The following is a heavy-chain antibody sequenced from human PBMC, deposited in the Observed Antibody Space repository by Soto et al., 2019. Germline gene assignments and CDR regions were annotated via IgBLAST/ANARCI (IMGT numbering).Heavy chain of an antibody. J-gene: IGHJ5*02. CDR1: GYSFTSYW. D-gene: IGHD3-3*01. CDR3: ARGGFDFWSGYYWFDP. Sequence: PGESLKISCKGSGYSFTSYWINWVRQATGQGLEWMGWMNPNSGNTGYAQKFQGRVTMTRNTSISTAYMELSSLRSEDTAVYYCARGGFDFWSGYYWFDPWGQGTLVTVSS. CDR2: MNPNSGNT. V-gene: IGHV1-8*02.